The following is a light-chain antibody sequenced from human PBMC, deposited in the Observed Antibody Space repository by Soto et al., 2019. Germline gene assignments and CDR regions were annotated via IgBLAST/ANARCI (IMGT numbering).Light chain of an antibody. CDR1: SSDVGDSDS. CDR3: CSYAGSRTWV. Sequence: QSALTQPRSVSGAFGQSVTISCTGTSSDVGDSDSVSWYQQHPGRAPKLMISDIDKRPSGVPDRFSGSKSGNTASLTISGLQADDEADYYCCSYAGSRTWVFGAGTKLTVL. CDR2: DID. V-gene: IGLV2-11*01. J-gene: IGLJ3*02.